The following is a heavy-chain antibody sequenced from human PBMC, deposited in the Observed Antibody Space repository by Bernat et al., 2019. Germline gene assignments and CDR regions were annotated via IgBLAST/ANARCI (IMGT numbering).Heavy chain of an antibody. CDR2: RSWDGGST. CDR1: GFTFEEDT. CDR3: AKDISGAGYSSSWYYFDY. D-gene: IGHD6-13*01. J-gene: IGHJ4*02. V-gene: IGHV3-43*01. Sequence: EGKRGEEGGGGGEKGGSLRLSGEASGFTFEEDTMHWVRQAPGKGREGGGGRSWDGGSTYYGDSGKGRFTIARDNSKNSLYLQMNSLRTEDTALYYCAKDISGAGYSSSWYYFDYWGQGTLVTVSS.